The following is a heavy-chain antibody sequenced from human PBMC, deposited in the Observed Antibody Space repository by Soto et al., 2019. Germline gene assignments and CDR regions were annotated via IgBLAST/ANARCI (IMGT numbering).Heavy chain of an antibody. D-gene: IGHD6-19*01. CDR1: GYTFTGYY. CDR3: ARDPGIAVAGTDTPYYFDY. Sequence: QVQLVQSGAEVKKPGASVKVSCKASGYTFTGYYMHWVRQAPGQGLEWMGWINPNSGGTNYAQKFQGWVTVTRDTSISTAYMELSRLRSDDTAVYYCARDPGIAVAGTDTPYYFDYWGQGTLVTVSS. V-gene: IGHV1-2*04. CDR2: INPNSGGT. J-gene: IGHJ4*02.